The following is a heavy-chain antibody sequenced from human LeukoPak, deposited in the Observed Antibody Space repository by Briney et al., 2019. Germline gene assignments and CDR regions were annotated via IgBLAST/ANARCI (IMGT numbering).Heavy chain of an antibody. V-gene: IGHV4-4*07. CDR3: ARASYGDYGRYYYYYMDV. CDR2: ISTSGST. Sequence: PSETLSLTCTVSGGSISSYYWSWIRQPAGKGLEWIGRISTSGSTNYNPSLKSRVTMSVDPSKNQFSLKLTSVTAADTAVYYCARASYGDYGRYYYYYMDVWGKGTTVTVSS. D-gene: IGHD4-17*01. J-gene: IGHJ6*03. CDR1: GGSISSYY.